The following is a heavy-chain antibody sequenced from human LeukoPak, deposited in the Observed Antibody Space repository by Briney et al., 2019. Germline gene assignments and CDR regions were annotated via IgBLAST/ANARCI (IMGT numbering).Heavy chain of an antibody. D-gene: IGHD3-10*01. Sequence: ASVKVSCKASGYTFTGYYMHWVRQAPGQGLEWMGWINPNSGGTNYAQKFQGRVTMTSDTSISTAYMELSRLRSDDTAVYYCARAKDGSGRGLYYFDYWGQGTLVTVSS. CDR3: ARAKDGSGRGLYYFDY. CDR1: GYTFTGYY. V-gene: IGHV1-2*02. J-gene: IGHJ4*02. CDR2: INPNSGGT.